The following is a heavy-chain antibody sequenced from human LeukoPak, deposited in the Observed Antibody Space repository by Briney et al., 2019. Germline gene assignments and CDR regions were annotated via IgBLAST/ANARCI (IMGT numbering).Heavy chain of an antibody. Sequence: SETLSLTCTVSGGSISSYYWSWVRQPAGKGLEWIGRIYTSGNTNYNPSLKGRVTMSVDTSKNQFSLKLSSVTAADTAVYYCARDRLAVAGRRWFDPWGQGTLVTVSS. J-gene: IGHJ5*02. CDR1: GGSISSYY. CDR2: IYTSGNT. D-gene: IGHD6-19*01. CDR3: ARDRLAVAGRRWFDP. V-gene: IGHV4-4*07.